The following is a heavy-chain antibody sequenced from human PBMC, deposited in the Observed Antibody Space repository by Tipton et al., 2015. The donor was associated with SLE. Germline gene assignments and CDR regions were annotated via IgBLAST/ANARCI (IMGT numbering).Heavy chain of an antibody. CDR2: IYSGGST. D-gene: IGHD3-9*01. Sequence: SLRLSCAASGFTVSSNYMSWVRQAPGKGLEWVSVIYSGGSTYYADSVKGRFTISRDNSKNTLYLQMNSLRAEDTAVYYCARDYNYYDILTGYYALGYWGQGTLVTVSS. J-gene: IGHJ4*02. CDR1: GFTVSSNY. CDR3: ARDYNYYDILTGYYALGY. V-gene: IGHV3-53*01.